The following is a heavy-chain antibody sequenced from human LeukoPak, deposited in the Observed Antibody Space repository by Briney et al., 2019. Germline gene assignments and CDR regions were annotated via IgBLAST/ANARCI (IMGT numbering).Heavy chain of an antibody. D-gene: IGHD6-19*01. Sequence: GGTLRLSCAASGFTFSDYYMSWIRQAPGKGLEWVSYISSSGSTIYYADSVKRRFTISRDNSKNTLYLQMNSLRPEDTAVYYCARARRGGWLDYWGQGTLVTVSS. V-gene: IGHV3-11*01. CDR3: ARARRGGWLDY. CDR2: ISSSGSTI. J-gene: IGHJ4*02. CDR1: GFTFSDYY.